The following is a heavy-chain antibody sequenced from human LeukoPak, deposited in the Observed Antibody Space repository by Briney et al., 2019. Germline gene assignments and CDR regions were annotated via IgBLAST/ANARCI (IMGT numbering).Heavy chain of an antibody. D-gene: IGHD3-16*01. J-gene: IGHJ5*02. CDR3: AREGGGESNWFDP. Sequence: GASVKVSCKASGYTFTGYYMHWVRQAPGQGLEWMGWINPNSGGTNYAQKFQGRVTMTRDTSISTAYMELSRLRSDDTAVYYCAREGGGESNWFDPWGQGTLVTVSS. CDR2: INPNSGGT. V-gene: IGHV1-2*02. CDR1: GYTFTGYY.